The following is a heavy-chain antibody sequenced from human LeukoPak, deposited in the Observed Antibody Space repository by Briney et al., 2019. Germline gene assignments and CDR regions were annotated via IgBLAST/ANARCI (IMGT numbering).Heavy chain of an antibody. D-gene: IGHD1-26*01. Sequence: GGSLRLSCAASGFTFRTYWMSWIRQAPGKEPEWVADINQDGSEEYYLQSVRGRFTVSRDNAQNGVFLQMTNLRADDTAVYYCARWKMELQRNAFDFWGQGTVVTVSS. J-gene: IGHJ3*01. CDR2: INQDGSEE. V-gene: IGHV3-7*01. CDR3: ARWKMELQRNAFDF. CDR1: GFTFRTYW.